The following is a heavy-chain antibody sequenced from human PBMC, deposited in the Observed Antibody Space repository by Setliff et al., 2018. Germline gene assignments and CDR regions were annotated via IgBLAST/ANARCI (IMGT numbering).Heavy chain of an antibody. Sequence: PGGSLRLSCAASGFTFINYNMHWVRQAPGKGLEWVATIWADEVNIYYADSVNGRFTISRDNSKNTLYLQMNSLRAEDTAVYYCAKDSGWFLPFDSWGQGTLVTVS. J-gene: IGHJ4*02. CDR1: GFTFINYN. CDR2: IWADEVNI. V-gene: IGHV3-33*06. D-gene: IGHD6-19*01. CDR3: AKDSGWFLPFDS.